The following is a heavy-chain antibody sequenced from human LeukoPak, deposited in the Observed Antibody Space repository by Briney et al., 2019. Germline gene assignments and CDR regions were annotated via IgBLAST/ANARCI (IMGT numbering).Heavy chain of an antibody. CDR3: ARGRSLRYYFDY. CDR1: GFIFSTYT. CDR2: ISSSGTYI. Sequence: GGSLRLSCAASGFIFSTYTMNWVRQAPGKGLEWVSSISSSGTYIYYADSVKGRFTISRDNAKNSLYLQMKSLRADDTAVYYCARGRSLRYYFDYWGQGTLVTVSS. J-gene: IGHJ4*02. V-gene: IGHV3-21*01.